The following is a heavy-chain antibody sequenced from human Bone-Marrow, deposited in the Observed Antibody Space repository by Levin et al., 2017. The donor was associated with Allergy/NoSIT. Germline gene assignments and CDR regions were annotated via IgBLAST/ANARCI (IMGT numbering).Heavy chain of an antibody. CDR1: GYTFTSYG. D-gene: IGHD1-7*01. J-gene: IGHJ6*03. CDR3: ARDRRRLELTYYYYYMDV. CDR2: ISAYNGNT. V-gene: IGHV1-18*01. Sequence: GESLKISCKASGYTFTSYGISWVRQAPGQGLEWMGWISAYNGNTNYAQKLQGRVTMTTDTSTSTAYMELRSLRSDDTAVYYCARDRRRLELTYYYYYMDVWGKGTTVTVSS.